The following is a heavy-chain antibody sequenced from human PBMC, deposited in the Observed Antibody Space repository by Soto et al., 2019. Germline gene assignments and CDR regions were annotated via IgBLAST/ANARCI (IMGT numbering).Heavy chain of an antibody. D-gene: IGHD4-17*01. CDR3: ARDRATTVIYNLFDP. J-gene: IGHJ5*02. CDR2: ISYDGSNK. CDR1: GFTFSSYA. Sequence: QVQLVESGGGVVQPGRSLRLSCAASGFTFSSYAMHWVRQAPGKGLEWVAVISYDGSNKYYADSVKGRFTISRDNYKNTLYLQMNSLRAEDTAVYYCARDRATTVIYNLFDPWGQGTLVTVSS. V-gene: IGHV3-30-3*01.